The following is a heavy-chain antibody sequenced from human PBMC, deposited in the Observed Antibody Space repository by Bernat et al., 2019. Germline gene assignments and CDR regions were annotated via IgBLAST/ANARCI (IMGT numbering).Heavy chain of an antibody. D-gene: IGHD6-19*01. CDR1: DFTFTNAW. J-gene: IGHJ3*02. CDR3: TTDRMHTSAWSEAFDI. CDR2: IKSETDGGTT. V-gene: IGHV3-15*07. Sequence: EVQLVESGGGLIEPGGSLRLSCAVSDFTFTNAWMNWVRQAPGEGLEWVGRIKSETDGGTTDYPASVKGRFSISRDDSKTTLYLQMNSLKTEDTAVYYCTTDRMHTSAWSEAFDIWGQGTMVTVSS.